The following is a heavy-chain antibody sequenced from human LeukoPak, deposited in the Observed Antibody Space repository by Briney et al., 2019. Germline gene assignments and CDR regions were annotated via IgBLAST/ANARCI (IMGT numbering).Heavy chain of an antibody. CDR2: INHSGST. V-gene: IGHV4-34*01. CDR1: GGSFSGYY. CDR3: ARNDYYYGSGSYLDY. D-gene: IGHD3-10*01. Sequence: SETLSLTCAVYGGSFSGYYWSWIRQSPGEGLEWIGEINHSGSTNYNPSLKSRVTISVDTSKNQFSLKLSSVTAADTAVYYCARNDYYYGSGSYLDYWGQGTLVTVSS. J-gene: IGHJ4*02.